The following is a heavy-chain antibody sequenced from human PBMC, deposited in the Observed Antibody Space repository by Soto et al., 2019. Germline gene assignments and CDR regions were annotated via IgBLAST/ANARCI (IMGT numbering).Heavy chain of an antibody. Sequence: PGGSLRLSCTASGFTFGDYAMSWVRQAPGKGLEWVGFIRSKAYGGTTEYAASVKGRFTISRDDSKSIAYLQMNSLKTEDTAVYYCTRGRAYYDFWSGYYTYYYYYGMDVWGQGTTVTVSS. CDR3: TRGRAYYDFWSGYYTYYYYYGMDV. J-gene: IGHJ6*02. D-gene: IGHD3-3*01. V-gene: IGHV3-49*04. CDR1: GFTFGDYA. CDR2: IRSKAYGGTT.